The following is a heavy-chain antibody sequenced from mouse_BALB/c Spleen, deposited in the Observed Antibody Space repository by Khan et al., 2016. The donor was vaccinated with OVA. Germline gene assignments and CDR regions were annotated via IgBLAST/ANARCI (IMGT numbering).Heavy chain of an antibody. CDR3: ARIGYDYFAY. V-gene: IGHV1-80*01. CDR1: GYAFSNYL. J-gene: IGHJ3*01. CDR2: IYPGDGNT. Sequence: QIQLVQSGAELVRPGPSVKISCKASGYAFSNYLMNWVKQGPGQGLEWIGQIYPGDGNTNCNGKFKDKATLTADNSSTTAYMQLSSLTSEDSAVYFCARIGYDYFAYWGQGTLVTVSA. D-gene: IGHD2-14*01.